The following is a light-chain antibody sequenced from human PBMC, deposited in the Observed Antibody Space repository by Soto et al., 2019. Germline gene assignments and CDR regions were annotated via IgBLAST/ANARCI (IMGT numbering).Light chain of an antibody. CDR3: QVWDSSSDHVV. CDR1: NIGSKS. J-gene: IGLJ2*01. V-gene: IGLV3-21*04. CDR2: YDS. Sequence: SYELTQPPSVSVAPGKTARITCGGNNIGSKSVHWYQQKPGQAPVLVIYYDSDRPSGIPERFSASNSGNTATLTISRVEAGDEADYYCQVWDSSSDHVVFGRGTKLTVL.